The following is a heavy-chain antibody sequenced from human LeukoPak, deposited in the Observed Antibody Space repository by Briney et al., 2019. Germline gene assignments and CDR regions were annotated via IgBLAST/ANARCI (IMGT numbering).Heavy chain of an antibody. V-gene: IGHV3-23*01. CDR1: GFTFSSYA. J-gene: IGHJ6*02. Sequence: GGSLRPSCAASGFTFSSYAMSWVRQAPGKGLEWVSAISGSGGSTYYADSVKGRFTISRDNSKNTLYLQMNSLRAEDTAVYYCAKSIVGATSPYYYYYGMDVWGQGTTVTVSS. CDR3: AKSIVGATSPYYYYYGMDV. CDR2: ISGSGGST. D-gene: IGHD1-26*01.